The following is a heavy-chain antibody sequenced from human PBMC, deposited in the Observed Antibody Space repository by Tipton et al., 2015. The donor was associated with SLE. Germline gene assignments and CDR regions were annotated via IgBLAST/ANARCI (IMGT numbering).Heavy chain of an antibody. D-gene: IGHD3-3*01. CDR2: IYYSGST. Sequence: TLSLTCTVSGGSISSGGYYWSWIRQHPGKGLEWIGYIYYSGSTYYNPSLKSRVTISVDTSKNQFSPKLSSVTAADTAVYYCARSTSYYDFWSGRYYYYMDVWGKGTTVTVSS. CDR3: ARSTSYYDFWSGRYYYYMDV. CDR1: GGSISSGGYY. J-gene: IGHJ6*03. V-gene: IGHV4-31*03.